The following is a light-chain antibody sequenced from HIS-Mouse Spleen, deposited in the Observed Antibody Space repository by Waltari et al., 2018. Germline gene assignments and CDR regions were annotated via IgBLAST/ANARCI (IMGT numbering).Light chain of an antibody. Sequence: EIVMTQSPATLSVAPGERATLSCRASQSVSSNLAWYPQKPGQAPRHLIYGASTRATGIPARFSGSGSATEFTLTISSMQSEDFAVYYCQQYNNWPPVTFGQGTRLEIK. CDR2: GAS. V-gene: IGKV3-15*01. J-gene: IGKJ5*01. CDR1: QSVSSN. CDR3: QQYNNWPPVT.